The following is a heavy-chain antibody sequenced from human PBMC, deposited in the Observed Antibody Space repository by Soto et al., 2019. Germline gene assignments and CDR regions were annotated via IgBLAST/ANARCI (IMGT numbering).Heavy chain of an antibody. CDR1: GDSISSGSYY. Sequence: QLQLQESGPGLVKPSETLSLTCTVSGDSISSGSYYWGWIRQPPGNGLEWIASISYSGSTYYNPSLTSRVTISVDTSKNQFSLRLSSVTAADTAVYYCSRRREGSYSDYWGQGTLVTVSS. V-gene: IGHV4-39*01. CDR2: ISYSGST. CDR3: SRRREGSYSDY. J-gene: IGHJ4*02. D-gene: IGHD3-10*01.